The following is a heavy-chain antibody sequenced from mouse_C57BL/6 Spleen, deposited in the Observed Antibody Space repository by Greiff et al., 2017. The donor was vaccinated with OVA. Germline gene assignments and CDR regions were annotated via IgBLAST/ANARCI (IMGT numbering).Heavy chain of an antibody. CDR3: TTQLRLSYYFDY. V-gene: IGHV14-4*01. CDR1: GFNIKDDY. CDR2: IDPENGDT. Sequence: VQLQQSGAELVRPGASVKLSCTASGFNIKDDYMHWVKQRPEQGLEWIGWIDPENGDTEYASKFQGKATITADTSSNTAYLQLSSLTSEDTAVYYCTTQLRLSYYFDYWGQGTTLTVSA. D-gene: IGHD3-2*02. J-gene: IGHJ2*01.